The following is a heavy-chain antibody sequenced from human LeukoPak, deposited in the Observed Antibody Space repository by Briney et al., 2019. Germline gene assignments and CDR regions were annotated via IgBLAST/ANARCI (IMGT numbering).Heavy chain of an antibody. V-gene: IGHV4-59*08. CDR3: ARHIRGAYYYLDY. J-gene: IGHJ4*02. D-gene: IGHD3-10*01. Sequence: KPSETLSLTCTVSGGSISSNYWSWIRQPPGKGLEWIGYIFHTGSTNYNPSLKSRVTISVDTSKNQFSLKLNSVTAADTAVYYCARHIRGAYYYLDYWGQGTLVTVSS. CDR2: IFHTGST. CDR1: GGSISSNY.